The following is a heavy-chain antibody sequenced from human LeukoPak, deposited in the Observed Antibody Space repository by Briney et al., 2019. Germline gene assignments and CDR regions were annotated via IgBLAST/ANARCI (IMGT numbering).Heavy chain of an antibody. CDR3: ARSYDTSGYYDALDI. D-gene: IGHD3-22*01. CDR2: IHISGGT. Sequence: SETLSLTCIVSGGSIRSYYWSWIRQPPEKGLEWIGNIHISGGTNYNPSLKSRVTISVDTSKNEFSLKLRSLIVADTAVYYCARSYDTSGYYDALDIWGQGTMVTVSS. V-gene: IGHV4-4*09. CDR1: GGSIRSYY. J-gene: IGHJ3*02.